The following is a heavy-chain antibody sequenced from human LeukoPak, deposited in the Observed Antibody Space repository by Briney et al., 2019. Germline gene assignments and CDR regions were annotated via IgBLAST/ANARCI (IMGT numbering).Heavy chain of an antibody. CDR3: ARTGDGYNYYNYYYMDV. V-gene: IGHV4-59*11. D-gene: IGHD5-24*01. CDR1: GASISSHY. J-gene: IGHJ6*03. Sequence: SETLSLTCSVSGASISSHYWSWIRQPPGRGLEWIGYIYYSVRTNYNPSLKSRVTISVDMPNNQFSLKMSSVTAADTAVYYCARTGDGYNYYNYYYMDVWGKGTTVTVTS. CDR2: IYYSVRT.